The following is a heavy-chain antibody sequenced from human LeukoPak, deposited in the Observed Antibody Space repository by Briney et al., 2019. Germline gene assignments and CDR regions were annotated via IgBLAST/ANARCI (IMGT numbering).Heavy chain of an antibody. Sequence: GASVKVSCKASGYTFTGYYMHWVRQAPGQGLEWMGWINPNSGGTNYAQKFQGRVTMTRDTSISTAYMELSRLRSDDTAVYYCARDLSGSYYYFGYWGQGTLVTVSS. CDR2: INPNSGGT. CDR1: GYTFTGYY. V-gene: IGHV1-2*02. J-gene: IGHJ4*02. D-gene: IGHD1-26*01. CDR3: ARDLSGSYYYFGY.